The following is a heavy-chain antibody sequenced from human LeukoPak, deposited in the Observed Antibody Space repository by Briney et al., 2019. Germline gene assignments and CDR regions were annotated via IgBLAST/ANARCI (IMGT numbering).Heavy chain of an antibody. CDR2: ISDDGSIT. V-gene: IGHV3-74*03. CDR1: GFTLSRDW. J-gene: IGHJ6*02. Sequence: GGSLRLSCAASGFTLSRDWMHWVRQAPGKGLVWVSRISDDGSITTYADSVKGRFTISRDNSKNTLYLQMNSLRAEDTAVYYCAKVVLRYFVTPYGMDVWGQGTTVTVSS. D-gene: IGHD3-9*01. CDR3: AKVVLRYFVTPYGMDV.